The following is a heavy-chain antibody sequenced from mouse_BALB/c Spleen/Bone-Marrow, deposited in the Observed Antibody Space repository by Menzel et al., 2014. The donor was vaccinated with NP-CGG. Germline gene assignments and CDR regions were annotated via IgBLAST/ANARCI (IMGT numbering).Heavy chain of an antibody. CDR3: ATYYYGSSLFAY. CDR1: GFNIKNTY. CDR2: IDPANVNT. D-gene: IGHD1-1*01. Sequence: VQLKQSGAELVKPGASVKLSCTASGFNIKNTYIHWVKQRPEQGLEWIGRIDPANVNTKYDPKFQGKATITADTSSNTAYLHLSSLTSEDTAVYYCATYYYGSSLFAYWGQGTLVTVSA. J-gene: IGHJ3*01. V-gene: IGHV14-3*02.